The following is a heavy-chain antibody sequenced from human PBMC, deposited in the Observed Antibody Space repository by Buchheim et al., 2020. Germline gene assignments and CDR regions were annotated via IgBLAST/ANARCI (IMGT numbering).Heavy chain of an antibody. CDR3: ARDNAYDSSGYGVVGIDY. V-gene: IGHV1-46*01. CDR1: GYTFTSYY. J-gene: IGHJ4*02. D-gene: IGHD3-22*01. CDR2: INPSGGST. Sequence: QVQLVQSGAEVKKPGASVKVSCKASGYTFTSYYMHWVRQAPGQGLEWMGIINPSGGSTSYAQKFQGRVTMTRDTSPSTVYMELSSLRAEDTAVYYCARDNAYDSSGYGVVGIDYWGQGTL.